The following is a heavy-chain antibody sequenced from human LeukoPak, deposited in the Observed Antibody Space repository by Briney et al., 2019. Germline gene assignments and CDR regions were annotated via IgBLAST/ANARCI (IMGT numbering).Heavy chain of an antibody. Sequence: ASVKVSCKASGYTFTGYYMNWVRQAPGQGLEWMGWINPNSGGTNYAQKFQGRVTMTRDTSISTAYMELSRLRSDDTAVYYCARDGSTDCSGGSCYPFDYWGQGTLVTVSS. CDR1: GYTFTGYY. CDR2: INPNSGGT. D-gene: IGHD2-15*01. V-gene: IGHV1-2*02. J-gene: IGHJ4*02. CDR3: ARDGSTDCSGGSCYPFDY.